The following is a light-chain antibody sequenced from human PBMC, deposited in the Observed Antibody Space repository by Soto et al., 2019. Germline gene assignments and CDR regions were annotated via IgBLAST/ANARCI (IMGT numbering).Light chain of an antibody. J-gene: IGLJ2*01. Sequence: QSVLTQPPSVSGAPGQRGTIPCTGSSSNIGAFYDVHWYQQLPGTVPKLLIYGDNNRPSGVPDRFSGSKSCTSASLAITGLQHEDEADYYCQSYDNSLSHVVFGGGTKVTVL. CDR2: GDN. V-gene: IGLV1-40*01. CDR1: SSNIGAFYD. CDR3: QSYDNSLSHVV.